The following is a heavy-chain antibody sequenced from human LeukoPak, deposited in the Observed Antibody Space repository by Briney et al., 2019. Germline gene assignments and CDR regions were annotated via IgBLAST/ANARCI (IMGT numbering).Heavy chain of an antibody. CDR1: GFTFSSYS. V-gene: IGHV3-21*01. CDR2: ISTTSGNI. J-gene: IGHJ3*02. CDR3: ARTLEIAMAAPGAFDI. Sequence: SGGSLRLSCAASGFTFSSYSMNWVRQAPGKGLEWVAAISTTSGNIYYADSVKGRFTISRDNAKNSLYLQMNSLRAEDTAVYYCARTLEIAMAAPGAFDIWGQGTMVTVSS. D-gene: IGHD6-19*01.